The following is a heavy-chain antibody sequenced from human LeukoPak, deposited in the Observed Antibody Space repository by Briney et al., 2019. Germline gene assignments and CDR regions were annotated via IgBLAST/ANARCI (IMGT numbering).Heavy chain of an antibody. D-gene: IGHD3-22*01. V-gene: IGHV4-59*12. CDR1: GDSLSSYS. Sequence: SETLSLTCSVSGDSLSSYSWSWIRQPPGKGLEWIGYIFNSGSTTYNPSLESRVTISQDTSKKQFSLRLRSVTAADTAVYYCARESKSYDGSGFYHDSWGQGTLVTLPS. CDR3: ARESKSYDGSGFYHDS. J-gene: IGHJ4*02. CDR2: IFNSGST.